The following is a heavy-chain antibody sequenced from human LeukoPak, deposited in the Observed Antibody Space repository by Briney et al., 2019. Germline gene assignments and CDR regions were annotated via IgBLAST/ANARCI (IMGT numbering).Heavy chain of an antibody. V-gene: IGHV3-7*01. J-gene: IGHJ6*02. D-gene: IGHD5/OR15-5a*01. CDR3: ARDVSVSGMDV. CDR1: GFTFTDYG. Sequence: GGSLRLSCAASGFTFTDYGMSWVRQAPGKGLEWVANIKRDGSEKYYVDSVKGRFTISRDNPKKSVYLQMNSLRAEDTAIYYCARDVSVSGMDVWSQGTTVIVSS. CDR2: IKRDGSEK.